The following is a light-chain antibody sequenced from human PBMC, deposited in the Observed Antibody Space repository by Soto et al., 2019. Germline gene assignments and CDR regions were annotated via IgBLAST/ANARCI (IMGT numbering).Light chain of an antibody. V-gene: IGKV3-15*01. CDR2: GAS. J-gene: IGKJ4*01. CDR3: QHYNSWPVT. CDR1: QSVSSN. Sequence: EIVMTQSPATLSVSPGERATLSCRASQSVSSNLAWYQQKPGQAPRLLIYGASTRATGIPASFSGSGSGTEFTLTIASLQSEDFAVYYCQHYNSWPVTFGGGTKVEIK.